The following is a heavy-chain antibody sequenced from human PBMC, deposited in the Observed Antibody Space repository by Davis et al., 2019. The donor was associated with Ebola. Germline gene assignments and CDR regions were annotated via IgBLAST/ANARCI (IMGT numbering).Heavy chain of an antibody. CDR3: TTTQALITMIVVDDYAEYFQH. CDR1: GFTFSSYA. CDR2: ISYDGSNK. Sequence: GESLKISCAASGFTFSSYAMHWVRRAPGKGLEWVAVISYDGSNKYYADSVKGRFTISRDNSKNTLYLQMNSLKTEDTAVYYCTTTQALITMIVVDDYAEYFQHWGQGTLVTVSS. D-gene: IGHD3-22*01. V-gene: IGHV3-30-3*01. J-gene: IGHJ1*01.